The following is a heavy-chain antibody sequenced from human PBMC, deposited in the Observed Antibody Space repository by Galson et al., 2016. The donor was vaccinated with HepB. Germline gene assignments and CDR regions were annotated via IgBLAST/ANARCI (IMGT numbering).Heavy chain of an antibody. D-gene: IGHD6-19*01. CDR3: VHSSGWTSDY. V-gene: IGHV2-5*08. J-gene: IGHJ4*02. CDR1: GVSISSSYW. CDR2: IYWDDDN. Sequence: TLSLTCTVSGVSISSSYWSWIRQPPGKPLEWLALIYWDDDNRYSPSLKSRLTITKDTSKNQVVLTMTDMDPVDTATYYCVHSSGWTSDYWGPGTLVTVSS.